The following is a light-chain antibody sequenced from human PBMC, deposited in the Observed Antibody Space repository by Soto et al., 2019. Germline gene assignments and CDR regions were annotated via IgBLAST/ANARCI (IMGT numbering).Light chain of an antibody. CDR1: QVIRNS. J-gene: IGKJ4*01. Sequence: DIQMTQSPSSLSASVGDRVTITCRASQVIRNSLAWSQQKPGKVPKSLIYAASTLQSGVPSKFSGSGSGTDFTLTISSLQPEDFATYYCLQYESYPPTFGGGTKVEIK. V-gene: IGKV1-16*02. CDR3: LQYESYPPT. CDR2: AAS.